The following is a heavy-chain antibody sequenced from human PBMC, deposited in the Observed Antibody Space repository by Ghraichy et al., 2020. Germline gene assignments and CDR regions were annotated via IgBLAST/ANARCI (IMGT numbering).Heavy chain of an antibody. CDR3: ARVVGRRYCSGGSCVPRGLYGMDV. J-gene: IGHJ6*02. V-gene: IGHV4-59*01. D-gene: IGHD2-15*01. CDR2: IYYSGST. Sequence: SETLSLTCTVSGGSISSYYWSWIRQPPGKGLEWIGYIYYSGSTNYNPSLKSRVTISVDTSKNQFSLKLSSVTAADTAVYYCARVVGRRYCSGGSCVPRGLYGMDVWGQGTTVTVSS. CDR1: GGSISSYY.